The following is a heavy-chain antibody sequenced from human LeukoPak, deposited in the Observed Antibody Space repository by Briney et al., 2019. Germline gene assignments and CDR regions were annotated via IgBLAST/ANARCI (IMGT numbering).Heavy chain of an antibody. Sequence: SETLSLTCTVSGGSISSGGYYWSWIRQPPGKGLEWIGYIYHSGSTYYNPSLKSRVTISVDRSKNQFSLKLSSVTAADTAVYYCAREFSWERGYFDYWGQGTLVTVSS. CDR2: IYHSGST. D-gene: IGHD1-26*01. CDR1: GGSISSGGYY. J-gene: IGHJ4*02. V-gene: IGHV4-30-2*01. CDR3: AREFSWERGYFDY.